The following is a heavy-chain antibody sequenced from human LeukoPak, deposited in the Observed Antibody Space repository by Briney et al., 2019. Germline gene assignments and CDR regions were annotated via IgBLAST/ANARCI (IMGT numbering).Heavy chain of an antibody. CDR1: GFTFSGSA. J-gene: IGHJ6*02. D-gene: IGHD2-15*01. CDR2: IRSKANSYAT. Sequence: SGGSLKLSCAASGFTFSGSAMHWVRQASGKGLEWVGRIRSKANSYATAYAASVKGRFTISRDDSKNTAYLQMNSLKTEDTAVYYCTRRVAYCYGMDVWGQGTTVTVSS. CDR3: TRRVAYCYGMDV. V-gene: IGHV3-73*01.